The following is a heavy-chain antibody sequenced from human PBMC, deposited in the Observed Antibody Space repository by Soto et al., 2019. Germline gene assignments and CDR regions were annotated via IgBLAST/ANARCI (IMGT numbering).Heavy chain of an antibody. V-gene: IGHV4-39*01. Sequence: TSETLSLTCTVSGGSISSSSYYWGWIRQPPGKGLEWIGSIYYSGSTYYNPSLKSRVTISVDTSKNQFSLKLSSVTAADTAVYYCARHVEYSSSSVDYWGQGTLVTVSS. CDR2: IYYSGST. D-gene: IGHD6-6*01. J-gene: IGHJ4*02. CDR3: ARHVEYSSSSVDY. CDR1: GGSISSSSYY.